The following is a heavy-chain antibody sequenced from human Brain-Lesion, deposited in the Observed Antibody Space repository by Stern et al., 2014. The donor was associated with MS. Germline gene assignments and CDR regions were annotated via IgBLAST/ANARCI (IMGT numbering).Heavy chain of an antibody. CDR2: FAPDDCET. V-gene: IGHV1-24*01. J-gene: IGHJ6*02. CDR1: GYTLTELS. D-gene: IGHD3-3*01. Sequence: QVQLVQSGAEVKKPGASVKVSCKVSGYTLTELSLHWVRQAPGKGLEWIGGFAPDDCETIYAQKFQGRVTMTEDTSTDTAYMELSSLRSEDTAVYYCATDRDDFRSGYSAPTKGYGLDVWGQGTTVTVTS. CDR3: ATDRDDFRSGYSAPTKGYGLDV.